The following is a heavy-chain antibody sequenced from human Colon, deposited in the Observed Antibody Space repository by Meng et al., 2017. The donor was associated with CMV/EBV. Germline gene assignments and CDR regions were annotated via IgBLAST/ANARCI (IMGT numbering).Heavy chain of an antibody. CDR2: ISSSVSTI. Sequence: CAASGFTFSDSYMSSIRQAPGKGLEWVSYISSSVSTIYYADSVKVRFTISRDNAKNSLYLQMNSLRAEDTAVYYCARVGMSIGILGYWGQGTLVTVSS. D-gene: IGHD6-6*01. CDR1: GFTFSDSY. J-gene: IGHJ4*02. V-gene: IGHV3-11*04. CDR3: ARVGMSIGILGY.